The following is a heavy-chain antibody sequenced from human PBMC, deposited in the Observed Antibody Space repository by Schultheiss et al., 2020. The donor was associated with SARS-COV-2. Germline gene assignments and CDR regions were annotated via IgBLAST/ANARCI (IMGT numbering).Heavy chain of an antibody. D-gene: IGHD3-16*01. CDR3: ARDFGGCMDV. Sequence: GGSLRLSCAASGFTFSSYAMSWVRQAPGKGLEWVSAISGSGGSTYYADSVKGRFTISRDNAKNSLYLQMNSLRAEDTAVYYCARDFGGCMDVWGQGTTVTVSS. CDR2: ISGSGGST. CDR1: GFTFSSYA. V-gene: IGHV3-23*01. J-gene: IGHJ6*02.